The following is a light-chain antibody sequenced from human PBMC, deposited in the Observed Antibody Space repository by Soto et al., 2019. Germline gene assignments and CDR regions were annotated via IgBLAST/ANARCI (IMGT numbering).Light chain of an antibody. CDR2: DAS. Sequence: EIVLTQSPATRSLSPGERATLSCRASQSVSSYLAWYQQKPGQAPRLLIYDASNRATGIPARFSGSGSGTDFTLTISSLEPEDFAVYYCQHRINWPLTFGGGTKVDIK. J-gene: IGKJ4*01. CDR1: QSVSSY. CDR3: QHRINWPLT. V-gene: IGKV3-11*01.